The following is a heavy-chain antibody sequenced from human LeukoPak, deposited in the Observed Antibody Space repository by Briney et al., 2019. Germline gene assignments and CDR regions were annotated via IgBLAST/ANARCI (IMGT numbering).Heavy chain of an antibody. D-gene: IGHD3-22*01. CDR1: GFTFSSYW. CDR3: ARDPFTYYYDSSGYYFDY. J-gene: IGHJ4*02. Sequence: GGSLRLSCAASGFTFSSYWMSWVRQAPGKGLEWVANIKQDGSEKYYVDPVKGRFTIYRDNAKNSLYLQTNSLRAEDTAVYYCARDPFTYYYDSSGYYFDYWGQGTLVTVSS. V-gene: IGHV3-7*01. CDR2: IKQDGSEK.